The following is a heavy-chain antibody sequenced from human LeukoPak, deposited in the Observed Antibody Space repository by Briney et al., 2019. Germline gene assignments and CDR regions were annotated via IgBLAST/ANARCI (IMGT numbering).Heavy chain of an antibody. J-gene: IGHJ4*02. V-gene: IGHV1-18*01. CDR2: ISAYNGDT. CDR3: ARSVAVSGTAFNPHFDY. CDR1: GYSFTSHG. Sequence: ASVKVSCETSGYSFTSHGVSWVRQAPGQGLEWMGWISAYNGDTNYAQKVQGRVTMTTDTSTSTAYMELRSLRSDDTAVYYCARSVAVSGTAFNPHFDYWGKGTLVTVSS. D-gene: IGHD6-19*01.